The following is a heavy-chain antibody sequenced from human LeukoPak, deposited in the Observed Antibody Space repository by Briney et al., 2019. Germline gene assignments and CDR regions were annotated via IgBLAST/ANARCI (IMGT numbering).Heavy chain of an antibody. V-gene: IGHV1-8*03. CDR3: ARTQHLVLRSPLDP. CDR2: MNPFSGNT. CDR1: GYTFTSYA. D-gene: IGHD6-13*01. Sequence: ASVKVSCKASGYTFTSYAMNWVRQAPGQGLEWMGWMNPFSGNTGYAQNFQGRITITRNTSISTAYMELSSLRSEDTAVYYCARTQHLVLRSPLDPWGQGTLVSVSS. J-gene: IGHJ5*02.